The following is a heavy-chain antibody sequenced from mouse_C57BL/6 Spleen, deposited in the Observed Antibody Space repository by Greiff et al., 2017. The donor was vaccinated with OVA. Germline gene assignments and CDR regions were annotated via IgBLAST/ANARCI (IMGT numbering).Heavy chain of an antibody. CDR2: ISYDGSN. Sequence: EVQLQQSGPGLVKPSQSLSLTCSVTGYSITSGYYWNWIRQFPGNKLEWMGYISYDGSNNYNPSLQNRISITRDTSKNQFFLKLNSVTTEDTATYYCARVYGSSSYAMDYWGQGTSVTVSS. V-gene: IGHV3-6*01. J-gene: IGHJ4*01. D-gene: IGHD1-1*01. CDR1: GYSITSGYY. CDR3: ARVYGSSSYAMDY.